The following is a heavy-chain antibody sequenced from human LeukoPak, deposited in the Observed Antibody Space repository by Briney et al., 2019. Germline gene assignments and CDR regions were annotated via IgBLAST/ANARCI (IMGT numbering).Heavy chain of an antibody. Sequence: GGSLRLSCAASGFTFSSYGMSWVRQAPGKGLEWVSAISGSGFSTYYADSVKGRFTISRDNSKNTLHLQMNSLRAEDTAVYYCAKDLYDSSGYPAGFDYWGQGTLVTVSS. D-gene: IGHD3-22*01. CDR3: AKDLYDSSGYPAGFDY. CDR1: GFTFSSYG. CDR2: ISGSGFST. J-gene: IGHJ4*02. V-gene: IGHV3-23*01.